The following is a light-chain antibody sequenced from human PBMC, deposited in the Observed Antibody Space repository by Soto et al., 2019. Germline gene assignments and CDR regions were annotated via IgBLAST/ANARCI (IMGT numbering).Light chain of an antibody. CDR2: GAS. Sequence: EIVLTQSPATLSLSPAERATLSCRASQSVSTYLAWYQQTPGQAPRLLIYGASNRATGIPARFSGSGSGTDFTLTISSPEPEDSAVYYCLQRSNWLTFGGGTKVDI. CDR3: LQRSNWLT. J-gene: IGKJ4*01. V-gene: IGKV3-11*01. CDR1: QSVSTY.